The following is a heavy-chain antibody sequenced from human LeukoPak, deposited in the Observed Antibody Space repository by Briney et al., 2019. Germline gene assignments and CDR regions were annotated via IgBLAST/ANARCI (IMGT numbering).Heavy chain of an antibody. J-gene: IGHJ4*02. CDR2: IIPIFGTA. CDR3: ARSGSGSYYNGIDY. Sequence: ASVKVSCKASGGTFSSYAISWVRQAPGQGLEWMGGIIPIFGTANYAQKFQGRVTITADESTSTAYMELSSLRSEDTAVYYCARSGSGSYYNGIDYWGQGTLVTVSS. D-gene: IGHD3-10*01. V-gene: IGHV1-69*13. CDR1: GGTFSSYA.